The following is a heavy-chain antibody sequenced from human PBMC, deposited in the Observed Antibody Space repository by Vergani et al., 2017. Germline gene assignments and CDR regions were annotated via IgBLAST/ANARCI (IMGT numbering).Heavy chain of an antibody. J-gene: IGHJ5*02. CDR2: ITPFNGNT. Sequence: QMQLVQSGAEVKKTGSSVKVSCKASGYTFTYRYLHWVRQAPGQALEWMGWITPFNGNTNYAQKFQDRVTITRDRSMSTAYMELSSLRSEDTAMYYCALAESSTSCINSVCFTPETGSWFDPWGQGTLVTVSS. V-gene: IGHV1-45*02. CDR1: GYTFTYRY. D-gene: IGHD2-2*01. CDR3: ALAESSTSCINSVCFTPETGSWFDP.